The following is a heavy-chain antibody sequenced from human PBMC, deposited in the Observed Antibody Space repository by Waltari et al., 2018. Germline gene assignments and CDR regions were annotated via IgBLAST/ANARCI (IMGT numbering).Heavy chain of an antibody. V-gene: IGHV4-4*07. CDR1: GDSLSSYY. CDR2: IYTSGST. Sequence: QVQLHESRPGLVKPSATLSLTCTVSGDSLSSYYWSWIRQPAGKGLEWVGRIYTSGSTNYNPSLKSRVTMSVDTSKNQFSLKLSSVTAADTAVYYCARDLAVSETLDWWGQGTLVTVSS. D-gene: IGHD2-8*01. CDR3: ARDLAVSETLDW. J-gene: IGHJ4*02.